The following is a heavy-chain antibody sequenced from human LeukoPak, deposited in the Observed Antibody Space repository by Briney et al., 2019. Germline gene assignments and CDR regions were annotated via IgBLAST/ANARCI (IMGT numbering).Heavy chain of an antibody. V-gene: IGHV3-30*04. CDR2: ISYDGSNK. CDR1: GFTFSSYA. Sequence: GGSLTLSCAASGFTFSSYAMHWVRQAPGKGLEWVALISYDGSNKYYADSVKGRFTISRDNSKNKLYLQMNSLRTEDTAVYYCARGQRAHVEWSNYMDVWGKGTTVIVSS. CDR3: ARGQRAHVEWSNYMDV. J-gene: IGHJ6*03. D-gene: IGHD3-3*01.